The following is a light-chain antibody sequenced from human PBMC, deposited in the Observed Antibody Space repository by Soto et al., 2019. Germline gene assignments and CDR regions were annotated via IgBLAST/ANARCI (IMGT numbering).Light chain of an antibody. Sequence: QSALTQPRSVSGSPGQSVTISCTGTSSDVGNYNYVSWYQQHPGKAPKVMIHYVNKWPSGVPDRFSGSKSGNTASLTISGLQAEDEADYYCCSYAGSYTWVFGGGTKLT. CDR3: CSYAGSYTWV. CDR1: SSDVGNYNY. J-gene: IGLJ3*02. V-gene: IGLV2-11*01. CDR2: YVN.